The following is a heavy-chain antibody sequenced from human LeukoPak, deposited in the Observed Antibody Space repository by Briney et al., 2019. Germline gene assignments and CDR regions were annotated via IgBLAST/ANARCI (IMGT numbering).Heavy chain of an antibody. V-gene: IGHV4-59*01. Sequence: SETLSLTCTVSGGSINSYYWSWIRQPPGKGLEWIGYIYYSGSTNYKPSLKSRVTISVETSKNQFSLKLRSVTAADTAVYYCARVTGYMIEDYFDYWGQGTLVTVSS. D-gene: IGHD3-22*01. CDR2: IYYSGST. J-gene: IGHJ4*02. CDR1: GGSINSYY. CDR3: ARVTGYMIEDYFDY.